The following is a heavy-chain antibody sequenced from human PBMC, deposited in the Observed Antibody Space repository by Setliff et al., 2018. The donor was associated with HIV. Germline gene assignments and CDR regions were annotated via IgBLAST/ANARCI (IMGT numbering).Heavy chain of an antibody. J-gene: IGHJ6*03. CDR3: ARAPTNPDFYYYYMDV. V-gene: IGHV4-31*03. CDR2: IYYSGGT. CDR1: GGSISSGGYY. Sequence: SETLSLTCTVSGGSISSGGYYWSWIRQHPGKGLEWIGYIYYSGGTYYNPSLKSRVTISVDTSKNQFSLKLSSVTAADTAVYYCARAPTNPDFYYYYMDVWGKGTTVTVSS.